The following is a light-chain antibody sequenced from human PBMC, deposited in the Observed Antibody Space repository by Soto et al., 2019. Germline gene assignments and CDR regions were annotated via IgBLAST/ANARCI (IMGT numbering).Light chain of an antibody. CDR3: AVWDSSLGAVV. Sequence: QSVLTQPPSVSAAPGQKVTISCSGGSFNIGKNYVSWYQQLPGTAPKLLIYDNDNRPSGIPDRFSGSKSGTSATLGITGLQTGDEADFYCAVWDSSLGAVVFGGGTKLTVL. V-gene: IGLV1-51*01. CDR1: SFNIGKNY. J-gene: IGLJ3*02. CDR2: DND.